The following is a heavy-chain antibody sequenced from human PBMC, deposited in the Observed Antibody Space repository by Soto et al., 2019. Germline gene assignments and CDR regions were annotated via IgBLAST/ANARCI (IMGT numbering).Heavy chain of an antibody. CDR1: GYSLTGTS. CDR3: TYLNPYFDF. J-gene: IGHJ4*02. Sequence: QVHLVQSGAEVKTPGASVKVSCKVSGYSLTGTSMHWVRQSPGKGLEWMGGFDPEDAETFYAQKFQGRVTMTEDSSTDTAYMELTNLTSADTAIYFCTYLNPYFDFWGQGTPGTVSS. V-gene: IGHV1-24*01. CDR2: FDPEDAET.